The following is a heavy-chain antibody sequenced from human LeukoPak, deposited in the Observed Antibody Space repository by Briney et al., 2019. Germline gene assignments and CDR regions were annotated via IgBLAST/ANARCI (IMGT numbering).Heavy chain of an antibody. CDR3: ARGLRSYFDYYMDV. D-gene: IGHD3-10*01. CDR1: GFTFSSSW. Sequence: GGSLRLSCVASGFTFSSSWMTWVRQAPGKGLEWVANMKDDGSEKYYVDSVKGRFTISRDNAKNSLYLQMNSLRAEDTAVYYCARGLRSYFDYYMDVWGKGSMVTVSS. CDR2: MKDDGSEK. V-gene: IGHV3-7*01. J-gene: IGHJ6*03.